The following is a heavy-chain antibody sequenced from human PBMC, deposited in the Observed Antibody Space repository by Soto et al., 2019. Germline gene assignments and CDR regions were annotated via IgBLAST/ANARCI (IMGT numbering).Heavy chain of an antibody. D-gene: IGHD6-6*01. J-gene: IGHJ6*03. CDR1: GYTFTNYG. CDR2: ISAYNGNT. V-gene: IGHV1-18*01. CDR3: ARGRQLVGYFYYYMDV. Sequence: ASVKVSCKASGYTFTNYGITWVRQAPGQGLEWMGWISAYNGNTHYTQRLQGRVTMTTDTSTSTAYMEPRGLRSDDTAVYYCARGRQLVGYFYYYMDVWGKGTTVTVSS.